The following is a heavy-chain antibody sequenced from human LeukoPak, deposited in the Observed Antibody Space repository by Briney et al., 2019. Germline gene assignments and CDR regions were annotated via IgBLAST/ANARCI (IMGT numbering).Heavy chain of an antibody. D-gene: IGHD3-22*01. Sequence: PGRSLRLSRAASGFTFSSYAMHWVRQAPGKGLEWVAVISYDGSNKYYADSVKGRFTISRDNSKNTLYLQMNSLRAEDTAVYYCARATYYYDSSGYSLGYWGQGTLVTVSS. CDR1: GFTFSSYA. CDR3: ARATYYYDSSGYSLGY. CDR2: ISYDGSNK. J-gene: IGHJ4*02. V-gene: IGHV3-30-3*01.